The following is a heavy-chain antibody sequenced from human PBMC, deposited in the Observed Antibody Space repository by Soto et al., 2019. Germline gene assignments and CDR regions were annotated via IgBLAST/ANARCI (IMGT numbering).Heavy chain of an antibody. J-gene: IGHJ3*02. D-gene: IGHD6-19*01. Sequence: EVQLVESGGGLVQPGESLRLSCAASGFTFSSYGMNWVRQAPGKGLDWISYISSSGTTAYYADSVKGRFIVSRDNAKNSLHLQMNSLRDEDTAVYYCARATGQWPDAFDIWGQGTMATVSS. CDR3: ARATGQWPDAFDI. V-gene: IGHV3-48*02. CDR2: ISSSGTTA. CDR1: GFTFSSYG.